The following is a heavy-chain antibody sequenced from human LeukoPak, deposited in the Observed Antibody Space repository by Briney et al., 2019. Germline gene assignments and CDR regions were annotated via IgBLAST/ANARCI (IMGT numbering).Heavy chain of an antibody. Sequence: SETLSLTCAVYGGSFSGYYWSWLRQPPGKGLEWIGEINHSGSTNYNPSLKSRVTISVDTSKNQFSLKLSSVTAADTAVYYCARVRYDSSGSDYWGQGTLVTVSS. CDR2: INHSGST. J-gene: IGHJ4*02. V-gene: IGHV4-34*01. CDR1: GGSFSGYY. CDR3: ARVRYDSSGSDY. D-gene: IGHD3-22*01.